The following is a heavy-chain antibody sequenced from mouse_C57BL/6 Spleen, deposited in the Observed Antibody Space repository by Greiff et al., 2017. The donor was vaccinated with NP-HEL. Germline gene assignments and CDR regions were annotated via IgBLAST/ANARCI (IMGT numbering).Heavy chain of an antibody. CDR3: ARSQTAQVPFAY. CDR1: GYAFSSSW. CDR2: IYPGDGDT. V-gene: IGHV1-82*01. D-gene: IGHD3-2*02. J-gene: IGHJ3*01. Sequence: VKLVESGPELVKPGASVKISCKASGYAFSSSWMNWVKQRPGKGLEWIGRIYPGDGDTNYNGKFKGKATLTADKSSSTAYMQLSSLTSEDSAVYFCARSQTAQVPFAYWGQGTLVTVSA.